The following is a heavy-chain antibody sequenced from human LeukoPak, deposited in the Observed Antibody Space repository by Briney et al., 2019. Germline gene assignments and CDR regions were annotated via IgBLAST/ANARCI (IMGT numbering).Heavy chain of an antibody. CDR2: VNPDSGGI. Sequence: ASVKVSCKASGYTFTDNYIHWVRQAPGQGREWMGRVNPDSGGINYAQKFQGRVTMTRDTSINTAFVELRRLRSDDTATYYCARAPNYHDRSGYSDDTFDVWGHGTMITVSS. CDR3: ARAPNYHDRSGYSDDTFDV. D-gene: IGHD3-22*01. V-gene: IGHV1-2*06. J-gene: IGHJ3*01. CDR1: GYTFTDNY.